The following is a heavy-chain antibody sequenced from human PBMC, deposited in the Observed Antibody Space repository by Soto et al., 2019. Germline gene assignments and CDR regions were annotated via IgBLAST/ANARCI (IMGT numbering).Heavy chain of an antibody. V-gene: IGHV1-2*04. CDR1: GYTFTGYY. CDR3: ARGGGEKYGDPGWIYY. Sequence: QVQLVQSGAEVKKPGASVKVSCKASGYTFTGYYMHWVRQAPGQGLEWMGWINPNSGGTNYAQKFQGWGTMTRDTSVSTAYMELSRRRSDDTAVYYCARGGGEKYGDPGWIYYWGQGTLVTVSS. J-gene: IGHJ4*02. D-gene: IGHD4-17*01. CDR2: INPNSGGT.